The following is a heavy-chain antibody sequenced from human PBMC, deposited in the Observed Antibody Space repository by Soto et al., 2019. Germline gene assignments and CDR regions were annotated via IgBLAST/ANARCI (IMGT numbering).Heavy chain of an antibody. J-gene: IGHJ4*02. D-gene: IGHD6-13*01. CDR3: ARGYSSSWYKLDY. V-gene: IGHV4-34*01. CDR2: INHSGST. CDR1: GLTFSGYY. Sequence: SETLSLTCAVYGLTFSGYYWSWIRQPPGKGLEWIGEINHSGSTNYNPSLKSRVTISVDTSKNQFSLKLSSVTAADTAVYYCARGYSSSWYKLDYWGQGTLVTVSS.